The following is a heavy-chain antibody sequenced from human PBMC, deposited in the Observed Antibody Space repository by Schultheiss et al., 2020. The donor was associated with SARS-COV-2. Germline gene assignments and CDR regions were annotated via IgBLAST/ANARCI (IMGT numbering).Heavy chain of an antibody. D-gene: IGHD3-16*01. CDR1: GFTFGDYA. CDR3: VVGGRGWFDP. V-gene: IGHV3-23*01. CDR2: ISGSGGST. Sequence: GGSLRLSCTASGFTFGDYAMSWFRQAPGKGLEWVSAISGSGGSTYYADSVKGRFTISRDNSKDTLFLQMSSLGAEDTAVYYCVVGGRGWFDPWGQGTLVTVSS. J-gene: IGHJ5*02.